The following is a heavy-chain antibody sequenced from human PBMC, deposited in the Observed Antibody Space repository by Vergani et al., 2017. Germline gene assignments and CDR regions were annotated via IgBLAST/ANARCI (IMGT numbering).Heavy chain of an antibody. CDR1: GFPFSRFA. J-gene: IGHJ4*02. V-gene: IGHV3-23*01. CDR2: ISGSGGST. D-gene: IGHD6-19*01. Sequence: EVQLLESGGGLLQPGGSLKLPFAPSGFPFSRFAMAWVRQAPGKGLGWVSAISGSGGSTYSADSVKGRFTISRDNSKNTLYLQINSLRAEDPAVYYRAKGRVAVPGIDDYWGQGTLVTVSS. CDR3: AKGRVAVPGIDDY.